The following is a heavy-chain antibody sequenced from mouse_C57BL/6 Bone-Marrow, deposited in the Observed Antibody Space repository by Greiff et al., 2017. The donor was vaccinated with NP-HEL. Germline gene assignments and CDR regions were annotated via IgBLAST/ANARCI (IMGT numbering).Heavy chain of an antibody. Sequence: QVQLKQPGAELVKPGASVKLSCKASGYTFTSYWMQWVKQRPGQGLEWIGEIDPSDSYTNYNQKFKGKATLTVDTSSSTAYMQLSSLTSEDSAVYYCASGTGPRPYWYFDVWGTGTTVTVSS. J-gene: IGHJ1*03. CDR3: ASGTGPRPYWYFDV. CDR2: IDPSDSYT. D-gene: IGHD3-1*01. CDR1: GYTFTSYW. V-gene: IGHV1-50*01.